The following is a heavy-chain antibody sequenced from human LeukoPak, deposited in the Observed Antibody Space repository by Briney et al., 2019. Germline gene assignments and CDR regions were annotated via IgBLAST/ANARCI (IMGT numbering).Heavy chain of an antibody. J-gene: IGHJ4*02. CDR3: ARGHFGVVLDY. CDR1: GFTFSSYS. D-gene: IGHD3-3*01. Sequence: PGGSLRLSCEGSGFTFSSYSMIWVRQAPGKGLEWVSSIRGDSTETRHAVSLMGRFTISRDNAKRSLYLQMNSLRAEDTAVYYCARGHFGVVLDYWGQGTLVTVSS. CDR2: IRGDSTET. V-gene: IGHV3-21*01.